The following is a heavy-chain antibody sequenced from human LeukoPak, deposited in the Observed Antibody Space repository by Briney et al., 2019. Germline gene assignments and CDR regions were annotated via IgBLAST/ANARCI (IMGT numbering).Heavy chain of an antibody. V-gene: IGHV3-15*01. CDR1: GXTFINVW. Sequence: GGSLRLSCAASGXTFINVWVTWVRQAPGKGLEWVGRIKRKIDGGTPEYAAPVKGRFTISRDDSKNTLYLQMNSLKTEDTAVYYCTTHRIAVAGTAGHWGQGTLVTVSS. CDR3: TTHRIAVAGTAGH. CDR2: IKRKIDGGTP. D-gene: IGHD6-19*01. J-gene: IGHJ4*02.